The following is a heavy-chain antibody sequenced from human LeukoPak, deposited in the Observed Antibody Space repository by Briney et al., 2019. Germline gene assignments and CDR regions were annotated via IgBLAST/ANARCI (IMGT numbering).Heavy chain of an antibody. CDR2: IYSGGST. Sequence: PGGSLRLSCAASGFTVSSNYMSWVRQAPGKGLEWVSVIYSGGSTYYADSVKGRFTISRDNSKNTLYLQMNSLRAEDTAVYYCARGSVGASWVIDYWGQGTLVTVSS. V-gene: IGHV3-53*01. CDR1: GFTVSSNY. J-gene: IGHJ4*02. CDR3: ARGSVGASWVIDY. D-gene: IGHD1-26*01.